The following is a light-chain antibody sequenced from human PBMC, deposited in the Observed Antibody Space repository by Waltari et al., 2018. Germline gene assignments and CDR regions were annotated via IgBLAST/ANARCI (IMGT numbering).Light chain of an antibody. CDR3: QQYNSYSLT. V-gene: IGKV1-5*03. J-gene: IGKJ1*01. CDR1: QGISSW. CDR2: KAS. Sequence: DIQMTQSPSTLSASVGDRVTITCRASQGISSWLAWYQQKPGKAPKLLIYKASSLESGVPSRFSGSGYGTEFTLTISSLQPDDFATYYCQQYNSYSLTFGQGTKVEIK.